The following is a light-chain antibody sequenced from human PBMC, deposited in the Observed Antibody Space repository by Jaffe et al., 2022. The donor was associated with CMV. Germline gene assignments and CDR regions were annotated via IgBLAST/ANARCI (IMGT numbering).Light chain of an antibody. CDR1: SGSIGSNY. V-gene: IGLV6-57*04. Sequence: NFLLTQPHSVSESPGKTVTISCTRSSGSIGSNYVQWYQQRPGSAPTTVIYEDSQRPSGVPARFSGSIDSSSNSASLTISGLMTEDEADYYCQSYDSNSLIFGGGTKLTVL. CDR2: EDS. CDR3: QSYDSNSLI. J-gene: IGLJ2*01.